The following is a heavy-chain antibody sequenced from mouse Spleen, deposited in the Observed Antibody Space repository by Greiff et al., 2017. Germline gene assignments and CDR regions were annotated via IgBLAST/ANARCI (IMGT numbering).Heavy chain of an antibody. CDR2: IYPGSGNT. CDR1: GYSFTSYY. Sequence: QVQLQQSGPELVKPGASVKISCKASGYSFTSYYIHWVKQRPGQGLEWIGWIYPGSGNTKYNEKFKGKATLTADTSSSTAYMQLSSLTSDDSAVYYCASGMITTSWFAYWGQGTLVTVSA. J-gene: IGHJ3*01. CDR3: ASGMITTSWFAY. D-gene: IGHD2-4*01. V-gene: IGHV1-66*01.